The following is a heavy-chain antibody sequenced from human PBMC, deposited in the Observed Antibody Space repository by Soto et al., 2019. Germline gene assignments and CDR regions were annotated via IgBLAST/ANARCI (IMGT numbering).Heavy chain of an antibody. CDR2: ISYDGSNK. D-gene: IGHD2-2*01. CDR3: ARERYCSSTSCPHDASDI. J-gene: IGHJ3*02. V-gene: IGHV3-30-3*01. Sequence: PGGSLRLSCAASGFTFSSYAMHWVRQAPGKGLEWVAVISYDGSNKYYADSVKGRFTISRDNSKNTLYLQMNSLRAEDTAVYYCARERYCSSTSCPHDASDIWGQGTMVTVSS. CDR1: GFTFSSYA.